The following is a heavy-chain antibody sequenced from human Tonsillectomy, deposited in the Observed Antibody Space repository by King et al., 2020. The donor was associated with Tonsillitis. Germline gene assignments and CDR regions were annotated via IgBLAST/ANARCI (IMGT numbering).Heavy chain of an antibody. CDR2: IYQSGST. CDR1: GYSISSGYY. V-gene: IGHV4-38-2*02. J-gene: IGHJ3*02. D-gene: IGHD7-27*01. Sequence: QLQESGPGLVKPSETLSLTCAVSGYSISSGYYWGWIRQSPGKGLEWIGGIYQSGSTYYNPSLKSRVTMSVDTSKNQFSLKLSSVTAADTAVYYCVRDLTGWGSTGDAFDIWGQGTMVTVSS. CDR3: VRDLTGWGSTGDAFDI.